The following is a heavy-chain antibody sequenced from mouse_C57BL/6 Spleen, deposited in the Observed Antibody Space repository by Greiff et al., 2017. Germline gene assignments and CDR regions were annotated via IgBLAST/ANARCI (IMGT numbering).Heavy chain of an antibody. CDR2: FCSGSGSI. CDR1: GYTFTEYT. V-gene: IGHV1-62-2*01. Sequence: QVQLQQSGAELVKPGASVKLSCKASGYTFTEYTIHWVKQRSGPGLEWIGWFCSGSGSIKYNEKLKDQATLTADKSSSTVYWELSRLTSEDSWVYFCARHEDNDYDGPWFAYWGQGTLVTVSA. D-gene: IGHD2-4*01. CDR3: ARHEDNDYDGPWFAY. J-gene: IGHJ3*01.